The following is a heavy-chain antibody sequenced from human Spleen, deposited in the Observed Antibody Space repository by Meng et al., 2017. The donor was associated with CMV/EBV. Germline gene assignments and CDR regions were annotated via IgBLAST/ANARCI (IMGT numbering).Heavy chain of an antibody. Sequence: SGYNLSNFYMHWVRQAPGQGLEGVGGINPDGSGTNFAQKFQGRIIMTRDTSISTAYLDLSSLRSDDTAVYYCARDRVSGLITMTKYWGQGTLVTVSS. CDR3: ARDRVSGLITMTKY. CDR2: INPDGSGT. D-gene: IGHD3-22*01. J-gene: IGHJ4*02. V-gene: IGHV1-2*02. CDR1: GYNLSNFY.